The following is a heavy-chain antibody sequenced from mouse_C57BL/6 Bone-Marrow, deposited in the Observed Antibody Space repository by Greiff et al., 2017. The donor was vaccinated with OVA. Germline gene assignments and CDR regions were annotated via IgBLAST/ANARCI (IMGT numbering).Heavy chain of an antibody. CDR1: GYTFTSYG. CDR3: ARGYYGSSLDY. J-gene: IGHJ2*01. Sequence: QVHVKQSGAELARPGASVKLSCKASGYTFTSYGISWVKQRTGQGLEWIGEIYPRSGNTYYNEKFKGKATLTADKSSSTAYMELRSLTSEDSAVYFCARGYYGSSLDYWGQGTTLTVSS. V-gene: IGHV1-81*01. CDR2: IYPRSGNT. D-gene: IGHD1-1*01.